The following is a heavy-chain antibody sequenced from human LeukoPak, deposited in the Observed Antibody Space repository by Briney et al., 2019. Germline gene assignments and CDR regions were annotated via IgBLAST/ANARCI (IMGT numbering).Heavy chain of an antibody. J-gene: IGHJ4*02. Sequence: PGGSLRLSCATSGFTFSGYAMNWVRQAPGKGLEWVSRISDSGGTIHHADSVQGRFTMPRDNSKNTLYLQMNSLRAEDTAVYYCAKSREGYYFDYWGQGTLVTVS. D-gene: IGHD5-24*01. V-gene: IGHV3-23*01. CDR2: ISDSGGTI. CDR3: AKSREGYYFDY. CDR1: GFTFSGYA.